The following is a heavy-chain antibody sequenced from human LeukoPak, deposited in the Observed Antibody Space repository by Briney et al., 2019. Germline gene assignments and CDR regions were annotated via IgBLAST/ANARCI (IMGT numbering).Heavy chain of an antibody. Sequence: GGSLRLSCAASGFTFSDSWMHWVRQGPGKGPEWLSRTSKDGSDTVYADSAKGRLTASRDNARNTAYLELTNLRPDDTALYYCARGGYSGSYYRFSWGRGTLVTVAS. D-gene: IGHD6-6*01. V-gene: IGHV3-74*01. J-gene: IGHJ4*02. CDR2: TSKDGSDT. CDR3: ARGGYSGSYYRFS. CDR1: GFTFSDSW.